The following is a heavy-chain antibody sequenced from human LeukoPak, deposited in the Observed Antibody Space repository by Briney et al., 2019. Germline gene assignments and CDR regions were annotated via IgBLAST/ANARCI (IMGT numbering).Heavy chain of an antibody. J-gene: IGHJ4*02. V-gene: IGHV3-9*01. D-gene: IGHD3-3*01. CDR1: GFTFGEHA. CDR2: ISWNSGSI. CDR3: SRDLQGGGYYTVYF. Sequence: GRSLRLSCAASGFTFGEHAMHWVRQAPGKGLEWVSGISWNSGSIGYADSVKGRFTISRDNAKNSLYLQMNSLRAEDTAVYYCSRDLQGGGYYTVYFWGQGTLVTVSS.